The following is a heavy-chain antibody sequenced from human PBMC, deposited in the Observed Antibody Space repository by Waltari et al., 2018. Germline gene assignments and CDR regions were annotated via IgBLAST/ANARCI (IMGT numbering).Heavy chain of an antibody. J-gene: IGHJ4*02. Sequence: QVQLQESGPGLVKPSETLSLTCTVSAGSISSHYWSWIRQPPGKGLEWIGYNYYSGSTNYNPSLKSRGTISGETSKNQCSRKLSSVTAADTAVYYCARCNSGRSYYFDYWGQGTLVTVSS. CDR2: NYYSGST. D-gene: IGHD4-4*01. CDR3: ARCNSGRSYYFDY. CDR1: AGSISSHY. V-gene: IGHV4-59*11.